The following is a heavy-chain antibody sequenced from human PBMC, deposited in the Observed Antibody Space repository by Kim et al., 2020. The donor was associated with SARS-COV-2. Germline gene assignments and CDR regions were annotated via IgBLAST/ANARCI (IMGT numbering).Heavy chain of an antibody. Sequence: GGSLRLSCAASGFTFNNAWMSWVRQAPGKGLEWVGRIKSKSDGETTDYAAPVKGRFTISRDDSKNTLYLQMNSLKTEDTAVYYCTTNGHNMELTFDYWGQGTLVTVSS. CDR2: IKSKSDGETT. CDR3: TTNGHNMELTFDY. V-gene: IGHV3-15*01. J-gene: IGHJ4*02. CDR1: GFTFNNAW. D-gene: IGHD1-26*01.